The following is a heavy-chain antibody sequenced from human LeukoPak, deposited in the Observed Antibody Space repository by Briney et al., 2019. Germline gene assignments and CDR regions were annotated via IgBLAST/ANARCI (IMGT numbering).Heavy chain of an antibody. CDR2: INHSGST. Sequence: PSETLSLTCAVYGGSFSGYYWSWIRQPPGKGLEWIGEINHSGSTNYNPSLKSRVTISVDTSKNQFSLKLSSVTAADTAVYYCARVDYDFWSGYYMWGQGTLVTVSS. D-gene: IGHD3-3*01. V-gene: IGHV4-34*01. CDR1: GGSFSGYY. J-gene: IGHJ4*02. CDR3: ARVDYDFWSGYYM.